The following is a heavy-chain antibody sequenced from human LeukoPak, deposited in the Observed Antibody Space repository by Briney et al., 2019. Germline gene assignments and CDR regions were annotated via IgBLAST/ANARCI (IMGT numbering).Heavy chain of an antibody. CDR1: GGSISSYY. J-gene: IGHJ4*02. CDR2: IYYSGST. Sequence: SETLSLTCTVSGGSISSYYWSWIRQPPGKGLEWIGYIYYSGSTNYNPSLKSRVTISVDTSKNQFSLKLSSVTAADTGVYYCARARPGYGGNYYFDYWGQGTLVTVSS. D-gene: IGHD4-23*01. V-gene: IGHV4-59*01. CDR3: ARARPGYGGNYYFDY.